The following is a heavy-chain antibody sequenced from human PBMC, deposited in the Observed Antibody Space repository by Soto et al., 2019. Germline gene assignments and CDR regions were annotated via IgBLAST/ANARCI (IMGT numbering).Heavy chain of an antibody. CDR3: ARGSTIVRGAPSWFDP. CDR2: IIPIAAIA. CDR1: GGTFSRYT. J-gene: IGHJ5*02. Sequence: QVQLVQSGAEVKKPGSSVKVSCKASGGTFSRYTITWVRQAPVQGLEWMGRIIPIAAIANYTQKFQGRVTITVDKSSTTAYMELSSLRSDDTAVYYCARGSTIVRGAPSWFDPWGQGTLVTVSS. V-gene: IGHV1-69*02. D-gene: IGHD3-10*01.